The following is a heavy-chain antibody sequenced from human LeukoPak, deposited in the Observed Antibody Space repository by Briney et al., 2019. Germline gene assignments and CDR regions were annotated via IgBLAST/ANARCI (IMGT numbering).Heavy chain of an antibody. CDR3: ARGAYCSSTSCIHGAFDI. Sequence: PSGTLSLTCAVSGGSISSSNWWSWVRQPPGKGLEWIGEIYHSGSTNYNPSLKSRVTISVDKSKNQFSLKLSSVTAADTAVYYCARGAYCSSTSCIHGAFDIWGQGTMVTVSS. D-gene: IGHD2-2*01. J-gene: IGHJ3*02. CDR1: GGSISSSNW. CDR2: IYHSGST. V-gene: IGHV4-4*02.